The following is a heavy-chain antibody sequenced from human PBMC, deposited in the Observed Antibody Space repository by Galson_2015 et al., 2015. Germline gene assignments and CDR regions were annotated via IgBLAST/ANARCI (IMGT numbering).Heavy chain of an antibody. CDR3: ARNWDSSTLLGNAFDV. Sequence: SETLSLTCTVSGGSISTSTHYWHWIRQPPGKGLEWVGNSHYSGITYYNPSLKGRVSTSVDTSKNQFSLRLTSVTAADTALYFCARNWDSSTLLGNAFDVWGQGTMVTVTS. J-gene: IGHJ3*01. CDR1: GGSISTSTHY. V-gene: IGHV4-39*01. D-gene: IGHD2-2*01. CDR2: SHYSGIT.